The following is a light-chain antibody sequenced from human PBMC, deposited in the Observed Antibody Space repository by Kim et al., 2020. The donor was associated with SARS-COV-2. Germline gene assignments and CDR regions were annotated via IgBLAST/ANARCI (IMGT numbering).Light chain of an antibody. J-gene: IGKJ2*01. Sequence: LSLSPGERATLSCRARQSVSSYLAWYQQKPGQAPRLLIYDASSRAAGIPVRFSGSGSGTDFTLTISSLEPEDFAVYYCQQRNKWRTFGQGTKLEIK. V-gene: IGKV3-11*01. CDR2: DAS. CDR1: QSVSSY. CDR3: QQRNKWRT.